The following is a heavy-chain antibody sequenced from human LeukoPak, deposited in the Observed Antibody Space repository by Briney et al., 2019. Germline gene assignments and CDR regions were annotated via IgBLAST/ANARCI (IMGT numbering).Heavy chain of an antibody. CDR1: GFTFSTHG. Sequence: GGSLRLSCSASGFTFSTHGMNWVRQAPGKGLEWVANIKQDGSEKYYVDSVKGRFTISRDNAKNSLYLQMNSLRAEDTAVYYCARVLTGYLYYYYYYMDVWGKGTTVTVSS. CDR3: ARVLTGYLYYYYYYMDV. J-gene: IGHJ6*03. V-gene: IGHV3-7*04. CDR2: IKQDGSEK. D-gene: IGHD3-9*01.